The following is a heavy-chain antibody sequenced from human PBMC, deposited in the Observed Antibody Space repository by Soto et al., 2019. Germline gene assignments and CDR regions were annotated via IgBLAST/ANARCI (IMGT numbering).Heavy chain of an antibody. CDR1: GGSISSYY. J-gene: IGHJ4*02. D-gene: IGHD6-13*01. CDR2: IYYSGST. V-gene: IGHV4-59*01. CDR3: ARHKDTSSRYLLPDY. Sequence: PSETLSLTCTVSGGSISSYYWNWIRQPPGKGLEWIGYIYYSGSTKYNPSLKSRVTISVDTSKNQFSLKLSSVTAADTAVYYCARHKDTSSRYLLPDYWGQGTLVTVSS.